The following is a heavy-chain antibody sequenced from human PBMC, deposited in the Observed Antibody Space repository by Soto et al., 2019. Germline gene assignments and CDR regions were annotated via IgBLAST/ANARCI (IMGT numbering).Heavy chain of an antibody. J-gene: IGHJ5*02. CDR2: VYNSGAV. V-gene: IGHV4-4*07. Sequence: SETLSLTCTVSGASITSYYWSWIRQPAGKGLEWIGRVYNSGAVTYNPSLKSRVSMSADTSKNKLSLTLRSVTAADTAVYYCARDSSSEPLFWFDPWGQGTLVTVSS. D-gene: IGHD6-6*01. CDR1: GASITSYY. CDR3: ARDSSSEPLFWFDP.